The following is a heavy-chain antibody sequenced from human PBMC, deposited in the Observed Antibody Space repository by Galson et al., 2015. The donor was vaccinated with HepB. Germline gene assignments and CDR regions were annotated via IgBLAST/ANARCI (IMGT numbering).Heavy chain of an antibody. CDR3: AVWFGDSKDVFHL. CDR2: IDPSDSYT. Sequence: QSGAEVKKPGESLTISCEGSGYTFTTYWISWVRQMPGKGLEWMGRIDPSDSYTTYSPSFQGHVTISADKSISTAYLWWSSLRASDTAMYYCAVWFGDSKDVFHLWGQATLVTVSS. CDR1: GYTFTTYW. V-gene: IGHV5-10-1*01. D-gene: IGHD3-10*01. J-gene: IGHJ3*01.